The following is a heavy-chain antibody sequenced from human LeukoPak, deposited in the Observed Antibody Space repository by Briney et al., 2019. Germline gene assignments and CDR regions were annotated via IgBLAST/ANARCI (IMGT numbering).Heavy chain of an antibody. D-gene: IGHD5-24*01. CDR3: ARDMERWQQFTRILDY. CDR2: ISYDGSNE. Sequence: GRSLRLSCAASGFTFSSYVMHWVRQAPGKGLEWVAIISYDGSNEYYADSVKGRFTIYRDNSKNTLYLQMKSLRAADTAVYYCARDMERWQQFTRILDYGKRGSLVTVSS. CDR1: GFTFSSYV. V-gene: IGHV3-30*04. J-gene: IGHJ4*02.